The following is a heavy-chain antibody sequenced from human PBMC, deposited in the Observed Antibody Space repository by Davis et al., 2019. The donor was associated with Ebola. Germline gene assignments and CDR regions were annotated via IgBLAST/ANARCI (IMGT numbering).Heavy chain of an antibody. Sequence: SETLSPTCTVSGGSISSHYWSWIRQPPGKGLEWIGYIYQSGSTNYNPSLKSRVTISGDTSKNQISLRLTSVTAADTAIYYCARVYSTFYFLAFDIWGQGTMVTVSS. CDR2: IYQSGST. J-gene: IGHJ3*02. CDR3: ARVYSTFYFLAFDI. D-gene: IGHD6-13*01. CDR1: GGSISSHY. V-gene: IGHV4-59*11.